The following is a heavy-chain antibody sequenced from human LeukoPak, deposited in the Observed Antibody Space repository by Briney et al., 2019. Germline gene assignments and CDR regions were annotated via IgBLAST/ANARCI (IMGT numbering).Heavy chain of an antibody. D-gene: IGHD5-18*01. CDR1: GFTFSSYA. J-gene: IGHJ4*02. CDR3: TRGGGYSYGSFDY. V-gene: IGHV3-23*01. CDR2: SGSGGNT. Sequence: PGGSLRLSCAASGFTFSSYAMTWVRQAPGKGLEWVSVSGSGGNTYYADSVKGRFTISRDKSKNTLYLQMNSLRAEDTAVYYCTRGGGYSYGSFDYWGQGTLVTVSS.